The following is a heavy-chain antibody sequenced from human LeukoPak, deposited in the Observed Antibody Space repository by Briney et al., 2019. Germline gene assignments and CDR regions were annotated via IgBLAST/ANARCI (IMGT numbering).Heavy chain of an antibody. J-gene: IGHJ5*02. V-gene: IGHV1-46*01. D-gene: IGHD6-19*01. CDR1: GYTFTSYY. CDR3: ARGAVAGNSLNWFDP. CDR2: INPSGGST. Sequence: ASVKVSCKASGYTFTSYYMHWVRQAPGQGLEWMGIINPSGGSTSYAQKFQGRVTMTRDTSTSTVYMELSSLRSEDTAVYYCARGAVAGNSLNWFDPWGQGTLVTVSS.